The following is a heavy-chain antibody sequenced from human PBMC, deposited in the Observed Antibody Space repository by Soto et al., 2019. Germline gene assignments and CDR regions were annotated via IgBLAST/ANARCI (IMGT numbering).Heavy chain of an antibody. V-gene: IGHV1-2*02. CDR1: GYTFTGYY. CDR3: ASQNSSGYYYYYGMDV. Sequence: ASVKVSCKASGYTFTGYYMHWVGQSPGQGLEWMGWINPNSGGTNYAQKFQGRVTMTRDTSISTAYMELSRLRSDDTAVYYCASQNSSGYYYYYGMDVWGQGTTVTVSS. CDR2: INPNSGGT. J-gene: IGHJ6*02. D-gene: IGHD6-19*01.